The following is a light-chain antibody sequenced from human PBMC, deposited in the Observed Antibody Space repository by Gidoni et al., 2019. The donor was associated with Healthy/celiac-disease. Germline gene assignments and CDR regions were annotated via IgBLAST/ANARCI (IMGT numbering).Light chain of an antibody. Sequence: IRMTQSPSSFSASTGERVTITCRASQGISSYLAWYQQKPGKAPKLLIYAASTLQSGVPSRFSGSGSGTDFTLTISCLQSEDFATYYCQQYYSYPPTFGGGTKVEIK. CDR3: QQYYSYPPT. CDR1: QGISSY. J-gene: IGKJ4*01. V-gene: IGKV1-8*01. CDR2: AAS.